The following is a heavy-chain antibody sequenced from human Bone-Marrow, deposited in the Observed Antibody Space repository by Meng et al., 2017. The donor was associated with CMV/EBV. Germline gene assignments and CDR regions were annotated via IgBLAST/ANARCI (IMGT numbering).Heavy chain of an antibody. V-gene: IGHV3-9*01. CDR1: GFTFDDYA. CDR3: AKDIGRAAHCGGDCYFDP. D-gene: IGHD2-21*01. J-gene: IGHJ5*02. CDR2: ISWNSGSI. Sequence: GGSLRLSCAASGFTFDDYAMHWVRQAPGKGLEWVSGISWNSGSIGYADSVKGRFTISRDNAKNSLYLQMNSLRAEDTALYYCAKDIGRAAHCGGDCYFDPWGQGTLVTAPQ.